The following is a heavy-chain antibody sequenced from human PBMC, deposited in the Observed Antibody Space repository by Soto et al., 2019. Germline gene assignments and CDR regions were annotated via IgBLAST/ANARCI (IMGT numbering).Heavy chain of an antibody. J-gene: IGHJ4*02. CDR1: GYTFTSYY. CDR3: ARGTSSGRESMVDY. CDR2: INPGGGST. V-gene: IGHV1-46*01. Sequence: ASVKVSCKASGYTFTSYYTHWVRQVPGQGLEWMGIINPGGGSTTYAQKFQGRVTMTWDTSTSTVYMELSSLSSEDTATYYCARGTSSGRESMVDYWGQGTLVTVSS. D-gene: IGHD6-19*01.